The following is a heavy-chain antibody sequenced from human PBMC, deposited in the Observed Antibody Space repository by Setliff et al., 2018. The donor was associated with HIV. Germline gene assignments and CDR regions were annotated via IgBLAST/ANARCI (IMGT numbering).Heavy chain of an antibody. CDR3: ARDAVEASIPGGWFDS. CDR1: GGSVSSGAYF. J-gene: IGHJ5*01. V-gene: IGHV4-31*03. Sequence: LSLTCTVSGGSVSSGAYFWSWIRQHPGKGLEWMGYMSKRGTYIINPSLESRMTMSADTSKNQLYLRLKSVTAADTAVYFCARDAVEASIPGGWFDSWGPGTLVTVSS. CDR2: MSKRGTY. D-gene: IGHD2-21*01.